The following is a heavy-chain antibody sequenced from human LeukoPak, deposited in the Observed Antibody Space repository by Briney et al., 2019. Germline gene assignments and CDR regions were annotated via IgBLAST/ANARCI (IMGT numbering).Heavy chain of an antibody. J-gene: IGHJ5*02. Sequence: GGSLRPSCEGSGFSFSSFTMHWVRQAPGKGLEGVSSISSFSSYIYYADSVKGRFTISRDNAKNSLYLQMDNLRGEDSGVYYCARGNWFDPWGQGTLVTVSS. CDR2: ISSFSSYI. CDR1: GFSFSSFT. CDR3: ARGNWFDP. V-gene: IGHV3-21*01.